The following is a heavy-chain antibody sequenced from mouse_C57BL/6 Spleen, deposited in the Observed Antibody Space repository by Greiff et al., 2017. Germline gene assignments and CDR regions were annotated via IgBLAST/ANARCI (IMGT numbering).Heavy chain of an antibody. Sequence: QVQLQQSGAELVRPGASVKLSCKASGYTFTDYYINWVKQRPGQGLGWISRIYPGSGNTYYKEKFKGKATLTAEQSSSTAYMQLSSLTSEDSAVYVCASRGSSTRRYFDGWGTGTTVTVSS. V-gene: IGHV1-76*01. J-gene: IGHJ1*03. D-gene: IGHD1-1*01. CDR3: ASRGSSTRRYFDG. CDR1: GYTFTDYY. CDR2: IYPGSGNT.